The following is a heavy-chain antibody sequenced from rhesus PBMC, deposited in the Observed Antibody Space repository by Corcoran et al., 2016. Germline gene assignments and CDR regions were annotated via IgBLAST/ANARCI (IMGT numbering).Heavy chain of an antibody. V-gene: IGHV4S14*01. J-gene: IGHJ4*01. D-gene: IGHD5-24*01. CDR1: GYCLRCGCY. CDR3: ARGRYSGYSREYFDY. Sequence: VQLQESAPGLLTPSETLSLTCAVSGYCLRCGCYRRWIGQAPGRGLELIGGIYGSGGSNYRNPSLKSRVTLSVDTSKNQFSLKLSSVTAADTAVYYCARGRYSGYSREYFDYWGQGVLVTVSS. CDR2: IYGSGGSN.